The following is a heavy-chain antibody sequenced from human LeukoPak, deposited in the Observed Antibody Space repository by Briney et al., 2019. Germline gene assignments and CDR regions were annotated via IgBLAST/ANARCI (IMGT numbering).Heavy chain of an antibody. CDR3: ARDWSPHSSGWFDP. CDR1: GGSISSSSYY. V-gene: IGHV4-39*07. J-gene: IGHJ5*02. D-gene: IGHD6-25*01. CDR2: IYYSGST. Sequence: SETLSLTCTVSGGSISSSSYYWGWIRQPPGKGLEWIGSIYYSGSTYYNPSLKSRVTISVDTSKNQFSLKLSSVTAADTAVYYCARDWSPHSSGWFDPWGQGTLVTVSS.